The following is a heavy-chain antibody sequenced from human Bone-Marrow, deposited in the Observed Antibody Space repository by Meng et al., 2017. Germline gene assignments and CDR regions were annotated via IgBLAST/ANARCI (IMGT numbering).Heavy chain of an antibody. Sequence: ASVKVSCKASGYTFTSYYMHWVRQAPGQGLEWMGIINPSGGSTSYAQKFQGRVTMTRDTSTSTVYMELSSLKSEDTVVYYCARAYVDTAMVTPLDYWGQGTLVTVSS. J-gene: IGHJ4*02. D-gene: IGHD5-18*01. CDR3: ARAYVDTAMVTPLDY. CDR1: GYTFTSYY. CDR2: INPSGGST. V-gene: IGHV1-46*01.